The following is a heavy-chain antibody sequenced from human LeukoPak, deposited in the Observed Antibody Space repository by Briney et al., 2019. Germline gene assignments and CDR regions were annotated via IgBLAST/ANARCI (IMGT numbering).Heavy chain of an antibody. CDR3: ARDGSPAAGYCTNGVCSAHNWFDP. D-gene: IGHD2-8*01. Sequence: SETLSLTCAVYGGSFSGYYWSWIRQPPGKGLEWIGSIYYSGSTYYNPSLKSRVTISVDTSKNQFSLKLSSVTAADTAVYYCARDGSPAAGYCTNGVCSAHNWFDPWGQGTLVTVSS. J-gene: IGHJ5*02. CDR2: IYYSGST. V-gene: IGHV4-34*01. CDR1: GGSFSGYY.